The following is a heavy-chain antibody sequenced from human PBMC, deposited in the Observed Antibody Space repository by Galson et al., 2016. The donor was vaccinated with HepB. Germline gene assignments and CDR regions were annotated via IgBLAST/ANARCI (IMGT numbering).Heavy chain of an antibody. CDR2: IGIAGDT. CDR3: ARGMYNWNYGYWFDP. CDR1: GFTFSSYD. V-gene: IGHV3-13*01. D-gene: IGHD1-7*01. J-gene: IGHJ5*02. Sequence: SLRLSCAASGFTFSSYDMHWVRQTTGKGLEWVSTIGIAGDTYYPGSVKGRFTISRENAKNSLNLQMKRLRAGDTAVYYCARGMYNWNYGYWFDPWGQGTLVTVSS.